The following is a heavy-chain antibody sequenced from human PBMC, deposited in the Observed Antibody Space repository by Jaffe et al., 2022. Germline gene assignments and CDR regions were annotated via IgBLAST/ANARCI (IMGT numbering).Heavy chain of an antibody. D-gene: IGHD6-19*01. Sequence: QLQLQESGPGLVKPSETLSLTCTVSGGSISSSSYYWGWIRQPPGKGLEWIGSIYYSGSTYYNPSLKSRVTISVDTSKNQFSLKLSSVTAADTAVYYCARRSVAVAGKAPFDYWGQGTLVTVSS. J-gene: IGHJ4*02. V-gene: IGHV4-39*01. CDR1: GGSISSSSYY. CDR3: ARRSVAVAGKAPFDY. CDR2: IYYSGST.